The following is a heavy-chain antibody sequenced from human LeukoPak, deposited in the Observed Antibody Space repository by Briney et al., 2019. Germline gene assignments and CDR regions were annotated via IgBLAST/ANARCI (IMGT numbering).Heavy chain of an antibody. CDR3: GRTDCSGGSRYSSDN. CDR1: GGSISSYY. V-gene: IGHV4-4*07. Sequence: PSETLSLTCTVSGGSISSYYWSWIRQPAGKGLEWIGRFYASGSATYNPSLKSRVTMSVDTSKNQLSLKVYSVTAADTAVYYCGRTDCSGGSRYSSDNWGQGTLVTVSS. J-gene: IGHJ4*02. D-gene: IGHD2-15*01. CDR2: FYASGSA.